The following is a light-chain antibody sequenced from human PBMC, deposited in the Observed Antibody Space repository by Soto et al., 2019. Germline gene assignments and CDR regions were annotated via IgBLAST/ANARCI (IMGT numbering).Light chain of an antibody. Sequence: EIVMTQSPATLSVSPGERAALSCRASQSVSSKLAWYRQRPGQAPRLVIFDTSTRATGVPARFSGSGSGTEFTLTISSLQAEDVAVYYCQQYYGTPVTFGGGTKVDIK. CDR2: DTS. V-gene: IGKV3-15*01. CDR1: QSVSSK. CDR3: QQYYGTPVT. J-gene: IGKJ4*01.